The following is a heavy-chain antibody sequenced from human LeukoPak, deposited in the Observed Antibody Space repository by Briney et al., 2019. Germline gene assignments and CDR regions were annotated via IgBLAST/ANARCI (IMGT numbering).Heavy chain of an antibody. CDR3: ARVKMRPGTTETTGGVEDY. CDR1: GFTFSIYS. Sequence: GGSLRLSCAVSGFTFSIYSMSWVRQAPGKGLEWVAIINKDGSETHYVDSVKGRFTISRDNAQNSLYLQMNSLRAADTALYYCARVKMRPGTTETTGGVEDYWAQGTLVTVSS. CDR2: INKDGSET. V-gene: IGHV3-7*01. J-gene: IGHJ4*02. D-gene: IGHD1-1*01.